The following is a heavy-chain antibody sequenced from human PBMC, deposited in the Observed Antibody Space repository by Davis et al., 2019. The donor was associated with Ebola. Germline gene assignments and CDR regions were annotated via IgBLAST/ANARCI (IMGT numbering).Heavy chain of an antibody. CDR2: INHTGNT. CDR1: GFTFNNHG. V-gene: IGHV4-34*01. CDR3: ARGRSWAFDI. Sequence: ESLKISCAASGFTFNNHGMHWIRQSPGKGLEWIGEINHTGNTNYNPSLKSRVTISVDRSKKQFSLRLYSVTAADTAVFYCARGRSWAFDIWGQGTIVTVSS. J-gene: IGHJ3*02.